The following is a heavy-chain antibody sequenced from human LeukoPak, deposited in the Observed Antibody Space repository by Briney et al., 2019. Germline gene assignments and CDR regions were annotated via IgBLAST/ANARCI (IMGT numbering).Heavy chain of an antibody. J-gene: IGHJ1*01. CDR2: IIPIFGTA. V-gene: IGHV1-69*05. CDR3: AVYYYDSSGYYYFKYFQH. CDR1: GGTFSSYA. D-gene: IGHD3-22*01. Sequence: ASVKVSFKASGGTFSSYAISWVRQAPGQGLEWMGGIIPIFGTANYAQKFQGRVTITTDESTSTAYMELSSLRSEDTAVYYCAVYYYDSSGYYYFKYFQHWGQGTLVTVSS.